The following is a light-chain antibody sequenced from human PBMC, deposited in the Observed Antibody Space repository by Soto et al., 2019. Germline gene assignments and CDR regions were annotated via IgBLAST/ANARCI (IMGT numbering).Light chain of an antibody. CDR2: GAS. Sequence: DIVMTQSPATLSVSPGERATLSCRASQSVSSNLAWYQQKPGQAPRLLIYGASTRATGIPARFSGSGSGTEFTLTISSLQSEDFAIYFCQQYNNWPPDRTFGQGTKVEIK. V-gene: IGKV3-15*01. CDR3: QQYNNWPPDRT. J-gene: IGKJ1*01. CDR1: QSVSSN.